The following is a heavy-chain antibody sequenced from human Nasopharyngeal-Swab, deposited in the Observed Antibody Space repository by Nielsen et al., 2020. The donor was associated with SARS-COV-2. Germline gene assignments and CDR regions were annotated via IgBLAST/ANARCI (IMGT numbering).Heavy chain of an antibody. CDR1: GFTFSSYA. CDR3: AKDLSYYYDSSGGGMDV. D-gene: IGHD3-22*01. Sequence: GESLKISCAASGFTFSSYAMSWVRQAPGKGLELVSAISGSGGSTYYADSVKGRFTISRDNSKNTLYLQMNSLRAEDTAVYYCAKDLSYYYDSSGGGMDVWGQGTTVTVSS. J-gene: IGHJ6*02. V-gene: IGHV3-23*01. CDR2: ISGSGGST.